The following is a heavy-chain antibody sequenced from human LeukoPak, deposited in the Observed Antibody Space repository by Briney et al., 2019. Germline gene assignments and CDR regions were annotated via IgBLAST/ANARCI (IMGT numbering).Heavy chain of an antibody. D-gene: IGHD5-18*01. J-gene: IGHJ4*02. CDR1: GGSISSSSYY. V-gene: IGHV4-39*07. CDR3: ARVVAVQLWLRVYYFDY. Sequence: SEALSLSCTVSGGSISSSSYYWGWIRQPPGKGLEWIGSIYYSGSTYYNPSLKSRVTISVDTSKNQFSLKLSSVTAADTAVYYCARVVAVQLWLRVYYFDYWGQGTLVTVSS. CDR2: IYYSGST.